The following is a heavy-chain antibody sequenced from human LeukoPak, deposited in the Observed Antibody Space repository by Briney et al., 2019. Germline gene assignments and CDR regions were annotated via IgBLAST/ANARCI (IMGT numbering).Heavy chain of an antibody. Sequence: PGGSLRLSCAASGFTFSSYEMNRVRQAPGKGLEWVSYISSSGSTIYYADSVKGRFTISRDNAKNSLYLQMNSLRAEDTAVYYCARDLGDGYNFWGQGTLVTVSS. D-gene: IGHD5-24*01. J-gene: IGHJ4*02. V-gene: IGHV3-48*03. CDR3: ARDLGDGYNF. CDR1: GFTFSSYE. CDR2: ISSSGSTI.